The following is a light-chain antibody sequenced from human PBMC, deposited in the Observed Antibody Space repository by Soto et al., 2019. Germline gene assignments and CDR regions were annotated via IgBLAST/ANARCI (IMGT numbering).Light chain of an antibody. CDR3: QQRGNWPIS. V-gene: IGKV3-11*02. CDR2: DAS. CDR1: QSVSSY. Sequence: EIVLTQSPGTLSVSPGERATLSCRASQSVSSYLAWYQQKPGQSPRLLIYDASNRATGIPARFSGSGSGRDFTLTISSLEPEDFVVYYCQQRGNWPISFGQGTRLEIK. J-gene: IGKJ5*01.